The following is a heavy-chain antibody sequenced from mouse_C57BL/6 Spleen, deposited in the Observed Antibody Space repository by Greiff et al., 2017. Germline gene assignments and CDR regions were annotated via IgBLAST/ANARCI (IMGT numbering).Heavy chain of an antibody. CDR3: ALWSDVGY. Sequence: EVQGVESGGGLVKPGGSLKISCAASGFTFSSYAMSWVSQTPGKRLEWVATISDGGSYTYYPDNVKGRVTISRDKDKNNVYLQMSHLKAEDTAMYYCALWSDVGYWGQGTTLTVSS. V-gene: IGHV5-4*01. CDR2: ISDGGSYT. J-gene: IGHJ2*01. D-gene: IGHD1-1*02. CDR1: GFTFSSYA.